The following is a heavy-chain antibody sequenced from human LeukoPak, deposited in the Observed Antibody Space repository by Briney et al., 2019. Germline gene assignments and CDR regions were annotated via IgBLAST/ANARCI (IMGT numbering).Heavy chain of an antibody. CDR1: GFTFSSYS. V-gene: IGHV3-48*02. Sequence: AGGSLRLSCAASGFTFSSYSMNWVRQDPGKRLEWVSYISTSSSTIYYADSVKGRFTISTDNAKNSLSLQMSSPRDEDTAVYYCARGGEGLVLVPPHFDYWGQGTLVTVSS. D-gene: IGHD2-2*01. CDR3: ARGGEGLVLVPPHFDY. J-gene: IGHJ4*02. CDR2: ISTSSSTI.